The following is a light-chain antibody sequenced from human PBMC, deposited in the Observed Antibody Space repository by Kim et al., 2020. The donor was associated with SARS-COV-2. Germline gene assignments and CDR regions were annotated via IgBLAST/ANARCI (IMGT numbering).Light chain of an antibody. Sequence: GHKVTISISGSNSNIGNNYVSWYQQLPGTAPKLLIYDNNNRPSGIPDRFSGSKSGTSATLGITGLQTGDDADYYCGTWDSSLSAVVFGGGTQLTVL. CDR3: GTWDSSLSAVV. V-gene: IGLV1-51*01. CDR2: DNN. J-gene: IGLJ2*01. CDR1: NSNIGNNY.